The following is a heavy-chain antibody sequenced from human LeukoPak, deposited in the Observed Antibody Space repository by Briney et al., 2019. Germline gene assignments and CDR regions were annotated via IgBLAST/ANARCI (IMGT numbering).Heavy chain of an antibody. CDR2: IYYSGST. CDR1: GGSISSSSYY. J-gene: IGHJ5*02. Sequence: SETLSLTCTVSGGSISSSSYYWGWIRQPPGKGLEWIGSIYYSGSTYYNPSLKSRVTISVDTSKNQFSLKLSSVTAADTAVYYCARAVGATGGWFDPWGQGTLVTVSS. V-gene: IGHV4-39*07. D-gene: IGHD1-26*01. CDR3: ARAVGATGGWFDP.